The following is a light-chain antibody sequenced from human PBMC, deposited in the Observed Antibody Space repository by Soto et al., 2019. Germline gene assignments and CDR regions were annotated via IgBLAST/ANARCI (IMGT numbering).Light chain of an antibody. CDR2: GSS. V-gene: IGKV3-20*01. Sequence: EIVXXXXXXTLSLSPGERATLSCRASQSVSSSYLAWYQQKPGQSPRLLIYGSSDRATGIPDRFSGSGSGTDFPLTISRVEPEDFAVYYCQQYGSSPPYTFGQGTKLEIK. J-gene: IGKJ2*01. CDR1: QSVSSSY. CDR3: QQYGSSPPYT.